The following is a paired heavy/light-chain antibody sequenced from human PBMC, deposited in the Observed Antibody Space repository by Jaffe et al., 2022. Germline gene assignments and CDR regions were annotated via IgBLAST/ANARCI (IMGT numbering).Heavy chain of an antibody. CDR1: GGSISSSSYY. CDR3: ASCVDYYGSGRLGDYMDV. J-gene: IGHJ6*03. Sequence: QLQLQESGPGLVKPSETLSLTCTVSGGSISSSSYYWGWIRQPPGKGLEWIGSIYYSGSTYYNPSLKSRVTISVDTSKNQFSLKLSSVTAADTAVYYCASCVDYYGSGRLGDYMDVWGKGTTVTVSS. D-gene: IGHD3-10*01. V-gene: IGHV4-39*01. CDR2: IYYSGST.
Light chain of an antibody. CDR3: QQYGSSPGVFT. J-gene: IGKJ3*01. Sequence: EIVLTQSPGTLSLSPGERATLSCRASQSVSSSYLAWYQQKPGQAPRLLIYGASSRATGIPDRFSGSGSGTDFTLTISRLEPEDFAVYYCQQYGSSPGVFTFGPGTKVDIK. CDR2: GAS. V-gene: IGKV3-20*01. CDR1: QSVSSSY.